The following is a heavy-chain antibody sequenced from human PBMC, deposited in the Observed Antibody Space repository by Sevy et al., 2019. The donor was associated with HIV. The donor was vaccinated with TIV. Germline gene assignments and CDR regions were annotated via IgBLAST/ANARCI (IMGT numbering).Heavy chain of an antibody. J-gene: IGHJ6*02. Sequence: GGSLRLSCAASGSSFESFAMNWVRQAPGKGLEWVAYLSKSSSYIYYADSVKGLFTTSRDNAKNSLFQQMNSLGAENTAIYYCTRGSGIDYYEKGMDLWGQGTTVTVSS. CDR1: GSSFESFA. CDR3: TRGSGIDYYEKGMDL. V-gene: IGHV3-21*04. CDR2: LSKSSSYI. D-gene: IGHD3-10*01.